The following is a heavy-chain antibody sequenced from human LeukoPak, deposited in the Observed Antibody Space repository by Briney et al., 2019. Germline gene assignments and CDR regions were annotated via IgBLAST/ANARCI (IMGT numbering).Heavy chain of an antibody. CDR3: ANSYGSGSYTLPFDP. CDR1: GFTFSSYA. CDR2: ISGSGGST. J-gene: IGHJ5*02. V-gene: IGHV3-23*01. D-gene: IGHD3-10*01. Sequence: GGSLRLSCAASGFTFSSYAMSWVRQAPGKGLEWVSAISGSGGSTYYADSVKGRFTISRDNSKNTLYLQMNSLRAEDTAVYYCANSYGSGSYTLPFDPWGQGTLVTVSS.